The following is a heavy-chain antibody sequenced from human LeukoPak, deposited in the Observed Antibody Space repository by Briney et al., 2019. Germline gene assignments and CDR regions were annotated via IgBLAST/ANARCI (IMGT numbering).Heavy chain of an antibody. Sequence: SETLSLTCTVSGGSISSSSYYWGWIRQPPGKGLEWIGSIYYSGSTYYNPSLKSRVTISVDTSKSQFSLKLTSVTAADTAVYYCARDNNPDAFDIWGQGTMVTVSS. V-gene: IGHV4-39*07. CDR2: IYYSGST. CDR1: GGSISSSSYY. CDR3: ARDNNPDAFDI. D-gene: IGHD1/OR15-1a*01. J-gene: IGHJ3*02.